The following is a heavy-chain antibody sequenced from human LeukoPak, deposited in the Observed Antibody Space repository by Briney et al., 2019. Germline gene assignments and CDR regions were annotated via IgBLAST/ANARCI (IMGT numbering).Heavy chain of an antibody. V-gene: IGHV1-8*01. CDR2: MNPNSGNT. J-gene: IGHJ5*02. CDR3: ARSMAMARGVRRGWFDP. CDR1: GYTFTSYD. D-gene: IGHD3-10*01. Sequence: ASVKVSCKASGYTFTSYDINWVRQATGQGLEWMGWMNPNSGNTGYAQKFQGRVTMTRNTSISTAYMELSSLRSEDTAVYYCARSMAMARGVRRGWFDPWGQGTLVTVSS.